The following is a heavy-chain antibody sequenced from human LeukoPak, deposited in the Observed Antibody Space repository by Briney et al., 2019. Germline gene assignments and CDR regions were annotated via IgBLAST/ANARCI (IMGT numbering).Heavy chain of an antibody. D-gene: IGHD6-19*01. J-gene: IGHJ4*02. CDR3: ARVSGVAVAGDY. V-gene: IGHV3-11*04. CDR1: GFTFSDYY. CDR2: ISSSGSTI. Sequence: GGSLRLSCAASGFTFSDYYMSWIRQAPRKGLEWVSYISSSGSTIYYADSVKGRFTISRDNSKNTLYLQMNSLRVEDTAVYYCARVSGVAVAGDYWGQGTLVTVSS.